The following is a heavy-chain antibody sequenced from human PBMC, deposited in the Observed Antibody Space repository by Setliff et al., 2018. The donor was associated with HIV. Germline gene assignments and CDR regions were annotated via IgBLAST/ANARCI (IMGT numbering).Heavy chain of an antibody. D-gene: IGHD3-9*01. J-gene: IGHJ3*02. CDR1: GYSFTNYW. V-gene: IGHV5-51*01. CDR2: IYPGDSDT. CDR3: ARQGDYHILTGYYSGPHDAFDI. Sequence: PGESLKISCKGSGYSFTNYWIAWVRQMPGRGLEWMGIIYPGDSDTRYSPSFQGQVTTSADKSISTAYLQWSSLKASDTAMYYCARQGDYHILTGYYSGPHDAFDIWGQGTMVTVSS.